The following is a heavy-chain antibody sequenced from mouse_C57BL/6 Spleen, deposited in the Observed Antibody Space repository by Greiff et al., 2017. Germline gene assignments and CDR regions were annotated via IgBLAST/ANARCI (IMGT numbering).Heavy chain of an antibody. Sequence: VQLQQSGAELVRPGASVKLSCKASGYTFTDYYINWVKQRPGQGLEWIARIYPGSGNTYYNEKFKGKATLTAEKSSSTAYMQLSSLTSEDSAVYCCARPYYYGSSYDAMDYWGQGTSVTVSS. CDR2: IYPGSGNT. V-gene: IGHV1-76*01. CDR3: ARPYYYGSSYDAMDY. J-gene: IGHJ4*01. CDR1: GYTFTDYY. D-gene: IGHD1-1*01.